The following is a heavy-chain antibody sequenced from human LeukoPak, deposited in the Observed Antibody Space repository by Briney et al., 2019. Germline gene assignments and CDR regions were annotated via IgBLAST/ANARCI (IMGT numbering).Heavy chain of an antibody. CDR2: ISTNVGGT. CDR3: AKSGYNRFDY. D-gene: IGHD5-24*01. V-gene: IGHV3-23*01. CDR1: GFTFSSYA. J-gene: IGHJ4*02. Sequence: GGSLRLSCAASGFTFSSYAMSWVRQAPGKGLEWVSTISTNVGGTYYADSVKGRFTISRDNSKNTLYLQMNSLRAEDTAVYYCAKSGYNRFDYWGQGTLVTVSS.